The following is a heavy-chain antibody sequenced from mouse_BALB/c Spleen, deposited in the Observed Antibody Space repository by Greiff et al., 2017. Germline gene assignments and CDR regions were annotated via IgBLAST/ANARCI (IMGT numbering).Heavy chain of an antibody. CDR1: GYTFTSYW. Sequence: QVQLQQSGAELAKPGASVKMSCKASGYTFTSYWMHWVKQRPGQGLEWIGYINPSTGYTEYNQKFKDKATLTADKSSSTAYMQLSSLTSEDSAVYYCASGSSYVLDYWGQGTTLTVSS. V-gene: IGHV1-7*01. D-gene: IGHD1-1*01. CDR2: INPSTGYT. CDR3: ASGSSYVLDY. J-gene: IGHJ2*01.